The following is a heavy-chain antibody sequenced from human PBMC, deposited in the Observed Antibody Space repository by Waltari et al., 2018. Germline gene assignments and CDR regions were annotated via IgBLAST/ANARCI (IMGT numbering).Heavy chain of an antibody. CDR1: GFSFSDYS. D-gene: IGHD7-27*01. V-gene: IGHV3-21*02. CDR3: ATGGWGFYLGY. CDR2: ISSNSAYT. Sequence: EVQLVESGGGLVKPGGSLRLSCAASGFSFSDYSMNWVRQAPGKGLEWVSSISSNSAYTHDADSVKGRFTISRDNAKNSLFLQMNSLRAEDTAMYYCATGGWGFYLGYWGQGTVVTVSS. J-gene: IGHJ4*02.